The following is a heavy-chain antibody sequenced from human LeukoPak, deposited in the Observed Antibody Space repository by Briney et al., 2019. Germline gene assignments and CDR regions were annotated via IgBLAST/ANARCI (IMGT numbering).Heavy chain of an antibody. CDR2: IIPIFGTA. Sequence: SVKVSCKASGGTFSSYAISWVRQAPGQGLEWMGGIIPIFGTANYAQKFQGRVTITADKSTSTAYMELSSLRSEDTAVYYCARDREGGGYDCDYWGQGTLVTVSS. CDR3: ARDREGGGYDCDY. V-gene: IGHV1-69*06. J-gene: IGHJ4*02. D-gene: IGHD5-12*01. CDR1: GGTFSSYA.